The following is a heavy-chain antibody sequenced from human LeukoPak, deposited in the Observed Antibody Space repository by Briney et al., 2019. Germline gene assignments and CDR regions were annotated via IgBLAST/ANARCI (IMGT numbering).Heavy chain of an antibody. D-gene: IGHD2-15*01. CDR1: GGSISIYY. V-gene: IGHV4-4*07. J-gene: IGHJ4*02. CDR3: ARVSSGGRYDY. Sequence: SETLSLTCTVSGGSISIYYWTWIRQSAGEGLEWIGRMYSSGSTNYNPSLKSRVTMSVDTSKNQVSLRLISVTAADAAVYYCARVSSGGRYDYWGQGTLVTVSS. CDR2: MYSSGST.